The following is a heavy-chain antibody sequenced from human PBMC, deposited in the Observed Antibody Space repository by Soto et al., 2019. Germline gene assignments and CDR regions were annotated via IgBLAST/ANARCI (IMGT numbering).Heavy chain of an antibody. V-gene: IGHV1-69*01. J-gene: IGHJ6*02. CDR2: ITPILGTA. CDR3: ARGVYDSSGYYSPHPQKDYGMDV. D-gene: IGHD3-22*01. CDR1: GNTFSRYV. Sequence: VQLVQSGAEVKKPGSSVKVSCKASGNTFSRYVIIWVRQAPGQGLEWVGGITPILGTAIYAQMFQGRVTITADDSTSTAYMELSSLRSEDTAVYYCARGVYDSSGYYSPHPQKDYGMDVWGQGTTVTVSS.